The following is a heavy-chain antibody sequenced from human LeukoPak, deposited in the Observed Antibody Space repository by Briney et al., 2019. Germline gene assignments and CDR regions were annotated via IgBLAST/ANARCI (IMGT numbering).Heavy chain of an antibody. CDR3: ARERPDMVLV. Sequence: SETLSLTCSVSGGSISSDNYFWGWIRQPPGKGLEWIGSIYYSGSTYYNPSLKSRVTISVDTSKNQFSLKLSSVTAADTAVYYCARERPDMVLVWGPGTLVTVSS. CDR1: GGSISSDNYF. D-gene: IGHD2-15*01. J-gene: IGHJ4*02. CDR2: IYYSGST. V-gene: IGHV4-39*07.